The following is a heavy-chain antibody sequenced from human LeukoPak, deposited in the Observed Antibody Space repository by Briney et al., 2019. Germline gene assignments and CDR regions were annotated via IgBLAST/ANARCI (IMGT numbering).Heavy chain of an antibody. CDR3: AKEGSGSYYLDDAFDI. J-gene: IGHJ3*02. Sequence: PGGSLRLSCAASGFTFSSYGMHWVRQAPGKGLEWVAFIRYDGSNKYYADSVKGRFTISRDNSKNTLYLQMNSLRAEDTAVYYCAKEGSGSYYLDDAFDIWGQGTMVTVSS. CDR1: GFTFSSYG. CDR2: IRYDGSNK. D-gene: IGHD1-26*01. V-gene: IGHV3-30*02.